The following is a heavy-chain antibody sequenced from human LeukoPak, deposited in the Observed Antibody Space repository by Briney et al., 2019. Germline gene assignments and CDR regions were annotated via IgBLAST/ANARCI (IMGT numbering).Heavy chain of an antibody. J-gene: IGHJ3*02. V-gene: IGHV4-59*01. CDR2: IYSSGST. CDR3: ARHFGSKSRDAFDI. Sequence: SETLSLTCTVSGGSINSYYWIWIRQPPGKGLEWIGFIYSSGSTKYNPSLKSRVTITIDTSKNQFSLKLSSVTAADTAVYYCARHFGSKSRDAFDIWGQGTMVTVSS. D-gene: IGHD3-10*01. CDR1: GGSINSYY.